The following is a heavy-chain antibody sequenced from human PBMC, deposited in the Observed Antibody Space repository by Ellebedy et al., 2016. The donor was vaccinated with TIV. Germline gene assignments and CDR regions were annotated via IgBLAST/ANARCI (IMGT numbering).Heavy chain of an antibody. CDR2: IGAAGDT. J-gene: IGHJ4*02. D-gene: IGHD3-9*01. CDR1: GFRFRRYD. Sequence: GGSLRLSXAALGFRFRRYDMHWVRQTPGKGLEWGSTIGAAGDTYYSASLKGRFTISKDNAKNSLSLLMNTLTGGDTAVDYCVRGSQFDILSGHLAFDYWGQGALVSVSS. V-gene: IGHV3-13*01. CDR3: VRGSQFDILSGHLAFDY.